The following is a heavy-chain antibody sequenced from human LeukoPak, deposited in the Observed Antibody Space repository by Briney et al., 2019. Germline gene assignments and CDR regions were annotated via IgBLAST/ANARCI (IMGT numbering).Heavy chain of an antibody. CDR2: IYYSGST. Sequence: PSETLSLTCTVSGGSISSSSYYWGWIRQPPGKGLEWIGSIYYSGSTYYNPSLKSRVTISVDTSKNQFSLKLSSVTAADTAVYYCVRDRRSYPDYWGQGTLVTVPS. CDR1: GGSISSSSYY. CDR3: VRDRRSYPDY. D-gene: IGHD1-26*01. V-gene: IGHV4-39*07. J-gene: IGHJ4*02.